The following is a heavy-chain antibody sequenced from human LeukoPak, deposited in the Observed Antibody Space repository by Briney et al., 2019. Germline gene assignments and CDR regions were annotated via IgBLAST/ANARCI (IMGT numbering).Heavy chain of an antibody. Sequence: GGSLRLSCAASGFTFSSYSMNWVRQAPGKGLEWVSYISSSSSTIYYADSVKGRFTISRDNAKNSLYLQMNSLRAEDTAVYYCARDVMINYYGSFFDPWGQGTLVTVSS. J-gene: IGHJ5*02. D-gene: IGHD3-10*01. CDR1: GFTFSSYS. V-gene: IGHV3-48*01. CDR2: ISSSSSTI. CDR3: ARDVMINYYGSFFDP.